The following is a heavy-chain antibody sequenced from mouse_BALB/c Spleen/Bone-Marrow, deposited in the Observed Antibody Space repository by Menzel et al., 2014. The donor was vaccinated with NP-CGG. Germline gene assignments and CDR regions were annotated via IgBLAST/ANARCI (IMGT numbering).Heavy chain of an antibody. CDR3: ARQEFAIYWYFDV. D-gene: IGHD1-3*01. CDR2: IDPANGNT. CDR1: GFNIKDTY. J-gene: IGHJ1*01. Sequence: VQLKHSGAELVKPGASVKLSCSVSGFNIKDTYMHWVKQRPEQGLEWIGRIDPANGNTKYDPKFQDKASITADTSSNTVDLQLSSLTFEDTAVYYCARQEFAIYWYFDVWGAGTTVTVSS. V-gene: IGHV14-3*02.